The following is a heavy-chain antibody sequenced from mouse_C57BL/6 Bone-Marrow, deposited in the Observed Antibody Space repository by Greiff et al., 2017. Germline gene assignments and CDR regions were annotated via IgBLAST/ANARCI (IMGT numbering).Heavy chain of an antibody. CDR1: GYTFTSYW. CDR2: IDPSDSYT. CDR3: AREEASYYSIDVDAMDY. V-gene: IGHV1-69*01. Sequence: QVQLQQPGAELVMPGASVKLSCKASGYTFTSYWMHWVKQRPGQGLEWIGEIDPSDSYTNYNQKFKGKSTFTVDKSSRTAYMQFSSLTSEDSAVYYGAREEASYYSIDVDAMDYWGQGTSVTVSS. J-gene: IGHJ4*01. D-gene: IGHD2-5*01.